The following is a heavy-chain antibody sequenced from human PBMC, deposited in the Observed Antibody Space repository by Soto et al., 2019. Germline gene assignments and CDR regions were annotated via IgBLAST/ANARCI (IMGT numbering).Heavy chain of an antibody. D-gene: IGHD3-10*01. V-gene: IGHV4-61*01. CDR3: SYGSSFDY. J-gene: IGHJ4*02. CDR1: GASLRSGSYY. Sequence: SETLSLTCTVSGASLRSGSYYWSWIRQPPGKGLEWIGYISHSGRTNYDPSLKSRLTMSVDTSQNQFSLQLNSVTAADTAVYCCSYGSSFDYWGQGTLVTVSS. CDR2: ISHSGRT.